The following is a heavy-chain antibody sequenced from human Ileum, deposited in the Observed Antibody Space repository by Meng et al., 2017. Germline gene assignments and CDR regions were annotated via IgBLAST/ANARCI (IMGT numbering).Heavy chain of an antibody. CDR3: AGEKPSNYWFDP. V-gene: IGHV1-46*01. CDR1: GHTFLTLH. CDR2: SFSSGST. D-gene: IGHD4-11*01. Sequence: QLQRLQCVTVVRKSGDSCKFSFKASGHTFLTLHIHWGRQDPGQGLEWMGTSFSSGSTRYEQKFQGRVTMTRDTSTTTVYMELSSLRSEDTAVYYCAGEKPSNYWFDPWGQGTLVPSPQ. J-gene: IGHJ5*02.